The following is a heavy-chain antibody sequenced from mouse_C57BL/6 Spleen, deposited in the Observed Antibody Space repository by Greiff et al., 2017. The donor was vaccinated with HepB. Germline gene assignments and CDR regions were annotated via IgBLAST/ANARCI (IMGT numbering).Heavy chain of an antibody. V-gene: IGHV2-6*03. CDR2: IWSDRST. D-gene: IGHD2-1*01. CDR1: GFSLTSYG. Sequence: VKLEESGPGLVAPSQSLSITCTVSGFSLTSYGVHWVRQPPGKGLEWLVVIWSDRSTTYNSALKSRRSISKDNSTSQVFLKMKSIQTDDTAMYYCARLYGNYGGYAIDYWGQGTSVTVSS. CDR3: ARLYGNYGGYAIDY. J-gene: IGHJ4*01.